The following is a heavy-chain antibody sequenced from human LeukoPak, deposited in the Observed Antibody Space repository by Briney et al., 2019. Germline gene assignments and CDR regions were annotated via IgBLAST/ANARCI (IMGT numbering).Heavy chain of an antibody. CDR3: ARVHSFNWFDP. CDR2: IYYSGST. Sequence: SQTLSLTCTVSGGSISSGDYYWSWIRQPPGKGLEWIGYIYYSGSTYYNPSLKSRVTISVDTSKNQFSLKLSSVTAADTAVYYCARVHSFNWFDPWGQGTLVIVSS. CDR1: GGSISSGDYY. J-gene: IGHJ5*02. V-gene: IGHV4-30-4*01. D-gene: IGHD2-15*01.